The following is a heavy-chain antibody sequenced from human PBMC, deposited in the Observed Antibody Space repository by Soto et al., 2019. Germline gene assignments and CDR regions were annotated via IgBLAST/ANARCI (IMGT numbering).Heavy chain of an antibody. CDR3: ARPFNVYYDSSGDAFDI. CDR1: GYSFTSYW. Sequence: GESLKISCKGSGYSFTSYWIGWVRQMPGKGLEWMGIIYPGDSDTRYSPSFQGQVTISADKSISTAYLQWSSLKASDTAMYYCARPFNVYYDSSGDAFDIWGQGTMVTVSS. D-gene: IGHD3-22*01. V-gene: IGHV5-51*01. CDR2: IYPGDSDT. J-gene: IGHJ3*02.